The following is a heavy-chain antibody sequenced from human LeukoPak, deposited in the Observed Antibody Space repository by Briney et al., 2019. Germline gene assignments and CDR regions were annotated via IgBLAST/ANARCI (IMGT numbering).Heavy chain of an antibody. CDR1: GFTFSRHA. CDR2: IIGSGGST. D-gene: IGHD4-17*01. CDR3: AKDRKTTVLE. V-gene: IGHV3-23*01. Sequence: PGGSLRLSCAASGFTFSRHAMSWVRQAPGKGLEWVSSIIGSGGSTYYADSVKGRFTISRDNSKNTLYLQMNSLRAEDTAVYYCAKDRKTTVLEGGQGTLVTVSS. J-gene: IGHJ4*02.